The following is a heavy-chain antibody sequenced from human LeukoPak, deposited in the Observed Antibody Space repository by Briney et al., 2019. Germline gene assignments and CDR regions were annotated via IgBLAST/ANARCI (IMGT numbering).Heavy chain of an antibody. J-gene: IGHJ4*02. D-gene: IGHD3-9*01. CDR1: GYSISSGYY. CDR2: IYHSGST. CDR3: ARGYDILTGFFDY. V-gene: IGHV4-38-2*02. Sequence: SETLSLTCTVSGYSISSGYYWGWIRQPPGKGLEWIGSIYHSGSTYYNPSLKSRVTISVDTSKNQSSLKLSSVTAADTAVYYCARGYDILTGFFDYWGQGTLVTVSS.